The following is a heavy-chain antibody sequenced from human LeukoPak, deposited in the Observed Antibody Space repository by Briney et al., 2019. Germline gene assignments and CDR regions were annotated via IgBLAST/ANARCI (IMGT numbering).Heavy chain of an antibody. CDR3: ARGRRSIVVVPAARRGYYYMDV. Sequence: SGTLSLTCAVSGGSISSSNWWSWVRQPPGKGLEWIGEIYHSGSTSYNPSLKSRVTISVDTSKNQFSLKLSSVTAADTAVYYCARGRRSIVVVPAARRGYYYMDVWGNGTTVTVSS. V-gene: IGHV4-4*02. D-gene: IGHD2-2*01. CDR1: GGSISSSNW. CDR2: IYHSGST. J-gene: IGHJ6*03.